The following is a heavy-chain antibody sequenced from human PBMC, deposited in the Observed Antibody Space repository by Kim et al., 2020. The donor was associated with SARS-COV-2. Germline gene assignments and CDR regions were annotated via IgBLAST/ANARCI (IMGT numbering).Heavy chain of an antibody. D-gene: IGHD3-16*01. Sequence: GGSLRLSCAASGFSFSGYWMTWVRQASGKGLEWVANINQDGSDKNYVDSVKGRFTISRDNAKNSLYLQMNSLRAEDTAVYYCASGGLVDYWGPGNLVTVSS. CDR3: ASGGLVDY. CDR1: GFSFSGYW. J-gene: IGHJ4*02. CDR2: INQDGSDK. V-gene: IGHV3-7*01.